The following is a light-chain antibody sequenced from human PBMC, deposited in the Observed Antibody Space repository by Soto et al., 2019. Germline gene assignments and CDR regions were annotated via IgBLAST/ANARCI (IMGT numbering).Light chain of an antibody. Sequence: DIQMTQTHSCLSSSVRGRVTITCQPSQNINNYLNWYQQKPGRAPKLLIYDASNLEAGVPSRFRGSGSGTDFTFTISRLQPEDIATYYCQQYENLPTFGQGTRLEIK. J-gene: IGKJ5*01. CDR2: DAS. V-gene: IGKV1-33*01. CDR3: QQYENLPT. CDR1: QNINNY.